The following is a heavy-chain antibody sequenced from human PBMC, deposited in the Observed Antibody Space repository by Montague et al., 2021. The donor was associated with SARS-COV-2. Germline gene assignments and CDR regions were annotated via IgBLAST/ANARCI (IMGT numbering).Heavy chain of an antibody. CDR3: ARDPWRITIFGVVTRYGMDV. CDR1: GGSVSSGSYY. D-gene: IGHD3-3*01. Sequence: SETLSLTCIVSGGSVSSGSYYWSWIRQPPGKGLEWIGYIDYSGSTNYXXXLKSRVTISVGTSKNQFSLKLSSVTAADTAVYYCARDPWRITIFGVVTRYGMDVWGQGTTVTVSS. J-gene: IGHJ6*02. V-gene: IGHV4-61*01. CDR2: IDYSGST.